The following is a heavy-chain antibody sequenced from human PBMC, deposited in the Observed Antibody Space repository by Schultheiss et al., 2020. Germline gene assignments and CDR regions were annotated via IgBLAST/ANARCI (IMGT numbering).Heavy chain of an antibody. V-gene: IGHV3-48*01. CDR1: GFTFSSYW. Sequence: GGSLRLSCAASGFTFSSYWMHWVRQAPGKGLVWVSSISSSSSTIYYADSVKGRFTISRDNAKNSLYLQMNSLRAEDTAVYYCARDMPVRYYYGMDVWGQGTTVNVSS. J-gene: IGHJ6*02. CDR2: ISSSSSTI. CDR3: ARDMPVRYYYGMDV. D-gene: IGHD2-2*01.